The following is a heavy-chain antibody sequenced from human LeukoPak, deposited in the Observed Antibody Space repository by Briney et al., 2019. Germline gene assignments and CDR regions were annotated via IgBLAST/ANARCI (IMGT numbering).Heavy chain of an antibody. D-gene: IGHD6-19*01. CDR1: GGSFSGDF. CDR3: AKGAGPPWFDP. J-gene: IGHJ5*02. CDR2: ISSTGRT. Sequence: SETLSLTCAVYGGSFSGDFWSWIRQPAGKGLEWIGRISSTGRTDYNPSLTSRVTISVDTSKNQISMKLSSVTAADTAVYYCAKGAGPPWFDPWGQGTLVTVSS. V-gene: IGHV4-59*10.